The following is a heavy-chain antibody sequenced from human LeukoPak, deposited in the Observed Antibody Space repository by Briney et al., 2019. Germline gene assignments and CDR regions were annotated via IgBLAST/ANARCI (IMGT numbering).Heavy chain of an antibody. CDR2: INPSGGST. V-gene: IGHV1-46*01. Sequence: ASVKVSCKVSGYTFTSYVMHWVRQAPGQGLEWMGIINPSGGSTSYAQKFQGRVTMTRDTSTSTVYMELSSLRSEDTAVYYCARADQDITMVRGVIITSIDYWGQGTLVTVSS. D-gene: IGHD3-10*01. J-gene: IGHJ4*02. CDR3: ARADQDITMVRGVIITSIDY. CDR1: GYTFTSYV.